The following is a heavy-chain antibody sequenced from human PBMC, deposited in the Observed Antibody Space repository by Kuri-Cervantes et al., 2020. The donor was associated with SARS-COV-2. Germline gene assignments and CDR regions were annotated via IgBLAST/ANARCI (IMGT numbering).Heavy chain of an antibody. CDR1: GFTFSSYS. Sequence: GESLKISCAASGFTFSSYSMNWVRQAPGKGLEWGSSISSSSSYIYYADSVKGRFTISRDNAKNSLYLQMNSLRAEDTAVYYCAIGPETGDCSSTSCYLDYWGQGTLVTVSS. D-gene: IGHD2-2*01. J-gene: IGHJ4*02. V-gene: IGHV3-21*01. CDR2: ISSSSSYI. CDR3: AIGPETGDCSSTSCYLDY.